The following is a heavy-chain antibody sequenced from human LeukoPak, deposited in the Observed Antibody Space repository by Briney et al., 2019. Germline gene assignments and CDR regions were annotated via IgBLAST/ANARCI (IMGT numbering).Heavy chain of an antibody. CDR2: IIPIFGTA. CDR3: ARHPGIAVADYYFDY. Sequence: SVKVSCKASGGTFSSYAISWVRQAPGQGLEWMGRIIPIFGTANYAQKFQGRVTITMDESTSTAYMELSSLRSEDTAVYYCARHPGIAVADYYFDYWGQGTLVTVSS. J-gene: IGHJ4*02. D-gene: IGHD6-19*01. V-gene: IGHV1-69*05. CDR1: GGTFSSYA.